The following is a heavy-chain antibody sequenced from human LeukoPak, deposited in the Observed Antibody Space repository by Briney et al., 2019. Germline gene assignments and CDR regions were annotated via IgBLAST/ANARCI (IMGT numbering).Heavy chain of an antibody. CDR1: GGSISSGGYS. D-gene: IGHD6-13*01. CDR2: IYHSGST. CDR3: ARVVIAAAGTWGYYFDY. V-gene: IGHV4-30-2*01. Sequence: PSETLSLTCAVSGGSISSGGYSWSWIRQPPGKGLEWIGYIYHSGSTYYNPSLKSRVTISVDRSKNQFSLKLSSVTAADTAVYCCARVVIAAAGTWGYYFDYWGQGTLVTVSS. J-gene: IGHJ4*02.